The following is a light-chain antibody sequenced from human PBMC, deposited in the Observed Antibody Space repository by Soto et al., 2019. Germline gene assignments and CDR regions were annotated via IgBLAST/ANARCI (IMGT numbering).Light chain of an antibody. Sequence: EIVMTQSPATLSVSPGERATLSCRASQSVSSSLAWYQQKPCQAPRLLIYGASTRATGIPARFSGSGSGTEFTLTISSLQSEDFAVYYCQQNNNWHPWTFGQGTKVEI. CDR3: QQNNNWHPWT. J-gene: IGKJ1*01. V-gene: IGKV3-15*01. CDR2: GAS. CDR1: QSVSSS.